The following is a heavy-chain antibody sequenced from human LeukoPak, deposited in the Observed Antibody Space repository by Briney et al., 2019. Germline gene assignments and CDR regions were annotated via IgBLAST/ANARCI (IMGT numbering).Heavy chain of an antibody. CDR1: GGSVSSSSNY. Sequence: SETLSLTCSVSGGSVSSSSNYWGCIRQPPGKGLEWIGIIYYSGNTYYNPSLKSRVTISVDTSKNQFSLKLSSVTAADTAVYFCARHARGGTPALGYYYYYMDVWGKGTTVTVSS. D-gene: IGHD3-10*01. V-gene: IGHV4-39*01. CDR2: IYYSGNT. J-gene: IGHJ6*03. CDR3: ARHARGGTPALGYYYYYMDV.